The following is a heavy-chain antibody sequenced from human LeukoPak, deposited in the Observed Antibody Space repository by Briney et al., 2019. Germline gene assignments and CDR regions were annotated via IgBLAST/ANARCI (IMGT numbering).Heavy chain of an antibody. D-gene: IGHD6-13*01. Sequence: PGGSLRLSCSASGFTFSSYAMHWVRQGPGKGLEYVSAISSNGGSTYYADSVKGRFTISRDNSKNTLYLQMSSLRAEDTAVYYCVKGTYSSSWYVEYFQHWGQGTLVTVSS. CDR2: ISSNGGST. CDR3: VKGTYSSSWYVEYFQH. V-gene: IGHV3-64D*06. CDR1: GFTFSSYA. J-gene: IGHJ1*01.